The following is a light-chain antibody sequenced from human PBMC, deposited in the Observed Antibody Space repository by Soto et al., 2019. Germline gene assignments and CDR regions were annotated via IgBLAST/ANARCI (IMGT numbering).Light chain of an antibody. CDR3: AVWDNSLNGVA. CDR2: RND. Sequence: QAVVTQPPSASGTPGQSVTISCSGINSNMGRNYVYWYQQVPGTAPKLLMYRNDVRPSGVPDRFTGSKSGTSASLAISGLRSADEADYYCAVWDNSLNGVAFGGGTKLTVL. J-gene: IGLJ2*01. CDR1: NSNMGRNY. V-gene: IGLV1-47*01.